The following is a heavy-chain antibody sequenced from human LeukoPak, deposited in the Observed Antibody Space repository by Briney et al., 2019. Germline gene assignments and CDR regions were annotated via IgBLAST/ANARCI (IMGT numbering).Heavy chain of an antibody. J-gene: IGHJ4*02. CDR3: TTADRDIVVVPAAMPPFDY. CDR2: IKSKTDGGTT. V-gene: IGHV3-15*01. D-gene: IGHD2-2*01. Sequence: GGSLRLSCAASGFTFSNAWMSWVRQAPGKGLEWVGRIKSKTDGGTTDYAAPVKGRFTISRDDSKNTLYLQMNSLKTEDTAVYYCTTADRDIVVVPAAMPPFDYWGQGTLVTVSS. CDR1: GFTFSNAW.